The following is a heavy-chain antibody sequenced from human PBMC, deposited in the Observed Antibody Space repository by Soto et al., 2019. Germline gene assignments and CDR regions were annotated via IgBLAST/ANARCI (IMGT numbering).Heavy chain of an antibody. Sequence: QVQLQESGPGLVRPSETLSLTCTVSGDAMSSNYWSWIRQPPGKGLEWMGYVYYAGATSYNPSLTSLVTISVDTSKNQFSLKLSSVTAADTAVYYCARAMGDWGTYYYYYGMDVWCQGTTVTVSS. D-gene: IGHD3-16*01. CDR3: ARAMGDWGTYYYYYGMDV. CDR1: GDAMSSNY. V-gene: IGHV4-59*01. J-gene: IGHJ6*02. CDR2: VYYAGAT.